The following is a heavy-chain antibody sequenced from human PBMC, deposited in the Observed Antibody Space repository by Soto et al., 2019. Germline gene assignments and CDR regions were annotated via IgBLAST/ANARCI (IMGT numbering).Heavy chain of an antibody. V-gene: IGHV1-2*02. CDR2: INPNSGGT. J-gene: IGHJ6*02. CDR3: ARERSIAAAGRHYYYYYGMDV. Sequence: QVQLVQSGAEVKKPGASVTVSCKASGYTFTGYYMHWVRQAPGQGLEWMGWINPNSGGTNYAQKFQGRVTMTRDTSISTAYMELSRLRSDDTAVYYCARERSIAAAGRHYYYYYGMDVWGQGTTVTVSS. CDR1: GYTFTGYY. D-gene: IGHD6-13*01.